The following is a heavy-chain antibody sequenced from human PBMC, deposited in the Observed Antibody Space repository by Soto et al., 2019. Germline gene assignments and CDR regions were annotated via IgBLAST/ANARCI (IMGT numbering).Heavy chain of an antibody. D-gene: IGHD2-8*02. J-gene: IGHJ6*03. CDR3: TTKGQRILVYYYYYYMDV. CDR1: GFTFSNAW. CDR2: IKSKTDGGTT. Sequence: GGSLRLSCAASGFTFSNAWMSWVRQAPGKGLEWVGRIKSKTDGGTTDYAAPVKGRFTISRDDSKNTLYLQMNSLKTEDTAVYYCTTKGQRILVYYYYYYMDVWGKGTTVTVSS. V-gene: IGHV3-15*01.